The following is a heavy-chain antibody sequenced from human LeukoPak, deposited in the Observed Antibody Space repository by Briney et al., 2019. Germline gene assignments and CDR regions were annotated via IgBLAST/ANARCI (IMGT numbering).Heavy chain of an antibody. CDR3: ATYYYDFWSGYSARFDY. CDR2: INHSGST. CDR1: GGSFSGYY. V-gene: IGHV4-34*01. Sequence: SETLSLTCAVYGGSFSGYYWSWIRQPPGKGLEWIGEINHSGSTNYNPSLKSRVTMSVDTSKNQFSLKLSSVTAADTAVYYCATYYYDFWSGYSARFDYWGQGTLVTVSS. D-gene: IGHD3-3*01. J-gene: IGHJ4*02.